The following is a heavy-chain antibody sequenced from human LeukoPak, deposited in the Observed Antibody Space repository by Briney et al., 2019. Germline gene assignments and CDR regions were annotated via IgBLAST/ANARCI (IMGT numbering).Heavy chain of an antibody. CDR1: QFTFSAYA. D-gene: IGHD3-22*01. CDR3: ARPSYYDSSAYYVDY. V-gene: IGHV3-30-3*01. J-gene: IGHJ4*02. Sequence: GGSLRLSCAASQFTFSAYAIHWVRQAPGKGLEWLAVISYDGSNKYYADSVKDRFTISRDNSKNTLYLQMNSLRAEDTAVYYCARPSYYDSSAYYVDYWGQGTLVTVSS. CDR2: ISYDGSNK.